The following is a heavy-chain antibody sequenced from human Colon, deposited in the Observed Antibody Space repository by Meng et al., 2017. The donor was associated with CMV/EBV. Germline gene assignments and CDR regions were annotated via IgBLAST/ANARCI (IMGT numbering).Heavy chain of an antibody. D-gene: IGHD5-24*01. CDR3: ARMNLHLGELMFDF. V-gene: IGHV4-39*07. CDR2: IGDGGST. J-gene: IGHJ4*02. Sequence: SETLSLTCSVSGDPMNSHSYYWAWIRQPPGKGLEWIGSIGDGGSTYDNPSLKSRVITSLGASKKEFSLKVTSVTAADTAVYYCARMNLHLGELMFDFWGQGTLVTVSS. CDR1: GDPMNSHSYY.